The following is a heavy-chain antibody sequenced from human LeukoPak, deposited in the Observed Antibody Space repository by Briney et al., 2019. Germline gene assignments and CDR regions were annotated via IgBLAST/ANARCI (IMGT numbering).Heavy chain of an antibody. Sequence: GGSLRLSCAASGFTFSSYGMHWVRQAPGKGLEWVAVISYDGSNKYYADSVKGRFTISRDNSKNTLYLQMNSLRAEDTAVYYCAKDRALGWGQGTLVTVSS. V-gene: IGHV3-30*18. CDR3: AKDRALG. D-gene: IGHD3-16*01. J-gene: IGHJ4*02. CDR2: ISYDGSNK. CDR1: GFTFSSYG.